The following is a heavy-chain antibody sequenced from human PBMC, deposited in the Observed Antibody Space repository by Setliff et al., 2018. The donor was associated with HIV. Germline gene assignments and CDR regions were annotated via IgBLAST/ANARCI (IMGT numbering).Heavy chain of an antibody. CDR1: GYTFTSYG. CDR2: IIPIFGTA. CDR3: AGAGRDSEGNYNMDY. J-gene: IGHJ4*02. Sequence: SVKVSCKASGYTFTSYGISWVRQAPGQGLEWMGGIIPIFGTANYAQKFQGRVTITTDESTSTAYMELSSLRPEDTAVYYCAGAGRDSEGNYNMDYWGQGTLVTVSS. V-gene: IGHV1-69*05. D-gene: IGHD3-22*01.